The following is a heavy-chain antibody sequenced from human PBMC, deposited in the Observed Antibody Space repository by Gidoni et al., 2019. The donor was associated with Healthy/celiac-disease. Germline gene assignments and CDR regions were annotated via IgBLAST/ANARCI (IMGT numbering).Heavy chain of an antibody. CDR2: IYYSGST. Sequence: QLQLQESGPGLVKPSETLSLTCTVSGGSLSSSSYYWGWIRQPPGKGLEWIGSIYYSGSTYYNPSLKSRVTISVDTSKNQFSLKLSSVTAADTAVYYCARDDGYCSSTSCYTGNWFDPWGQGTLVTVSS. V-gene: IGHV4-39*07. CDR3: ARDDGYCSSTSCYTGNWFDP. CDR1: GGSLSSSSYY. J-gene: IGHJ5*02. D-gene: IGHD2-2*02.